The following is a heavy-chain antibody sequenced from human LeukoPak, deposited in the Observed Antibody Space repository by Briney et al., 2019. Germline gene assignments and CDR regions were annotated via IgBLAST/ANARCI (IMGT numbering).Heavy chain of an antibody. V-gene: IGHV3-23*01. CDR1: GFTFSSYA. D-gene: IGHD3-22*01. CDR2: ISGSGGST. J-gene: IGHJ4*02. CDR3: AKDQYYYDRSGYYQYDFDY. Sequence: QPGGSLRLSCAASGFTFSSYAMSWVRQAPGKGLEWVSAISGSGGSTYYADSVKGRFTISRDNSKNTLYLQMNSLRAEDTAVYYCAKDQYYYDRSGYYQYDFDYWGQGTLVTVSS.